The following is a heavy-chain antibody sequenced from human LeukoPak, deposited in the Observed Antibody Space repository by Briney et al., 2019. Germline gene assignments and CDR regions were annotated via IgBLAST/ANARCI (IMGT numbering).Heavy chain of an antibody. CDR3: ARVAKRSYYDNNGDRFDY. J-gene: IGHJ4*02. D-gene: IGHD3-22*01. CDR2: IYHSGGT. Sequence: SSETLSLTCAVSGGSISSSTNWWSWVRQPPGKGLEWIGEIYHSGGTNYNPSLKSRITISVDTSKNQFSLKLSSVTAADTAAYYCARVAKRSYYDNNGDRFDYWGQGTLVTVSS. V-gene: IGHV4-4*02. CDR1: GGSISSSTNW.